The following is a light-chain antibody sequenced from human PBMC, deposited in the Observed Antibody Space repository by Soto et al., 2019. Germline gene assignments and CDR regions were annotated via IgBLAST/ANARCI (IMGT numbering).Light chain of an antibody. J-gene: IGKJ4*01. V-gene: IGKV1-17*03. CDR2: AAS. CDR3: LQHKSYPLT. CDR1: HDISDY. Sequence: DIQMTQSPSAMPASVGDRVTITCRASHDISDYLAWFQQKPGKVPKRLISAASSLQSGVPSRFSGSGSGTEFTLTISSLQTEDFATYYCLQHKSYPLTFGRGTKVDIK.